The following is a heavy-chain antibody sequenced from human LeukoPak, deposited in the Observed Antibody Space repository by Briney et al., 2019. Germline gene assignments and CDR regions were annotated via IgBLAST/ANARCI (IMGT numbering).Heavy chain of an antibody. Sequence: GGSLRLSCAASGFTFSSYAMSWVRQAPGKGLEWVSAVSASGGNTYYADSVKGRFTISRDNSKNTLYLQGNSLRAEDTAVYYCGKGLYHDYSGIGDYWGQGTLVTVSS. V-gene: IGHV3-23*01. CDR3: GKGLYHDYSGIGDY. CDR2: VSASGGNT. CDR1: GFTFSSYA. J-gene: IGHJ4*02. D-gene: IGHD3-16*01.